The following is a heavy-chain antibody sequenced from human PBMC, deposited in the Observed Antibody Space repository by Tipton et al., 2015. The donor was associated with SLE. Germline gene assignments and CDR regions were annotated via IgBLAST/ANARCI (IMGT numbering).Heavy chain of an antibody. V-gene: IGHV4-61*02. J-gene: IGHJ6*02. D-gene: IGHD2-2*01. CDR2: IYTSGST. Sequence: TLSLTCTVSGGSISSGSYYWSWIRQPAGKGLEWIGRIYTSGSTNYNPSLKSRVTMSVDTSKNQFSLKLSSVTAADTAVYYCARWPASTSSDYYGMDVWGQGTTVTVSS. CDR1: GGSISSGSYY. CDR3: ARWPASTSSDYYGMDV.